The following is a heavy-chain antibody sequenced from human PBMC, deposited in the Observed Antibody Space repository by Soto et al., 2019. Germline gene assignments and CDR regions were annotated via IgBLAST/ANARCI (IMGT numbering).Heavy chain of an antibody. V-gene: IGHV1-8*01. D-gene: IGHD2-15*01. CDR2: MNPNSGNT. Sequence: QVQLVQSGAEVKKPGASVKVSCKASGYTFTSYDINWVRQATGQGLEWMGWMNPNSGNTGYAQKSQGRVTMTSNTSISTAYMELSSRRSEDTAVYYCARGRIDCRGGSCWFFYYFDYWGQGTLVTVSA. J-gene: IGHJ4*02. CDR1: GYTFTSYD. CDR3: ARGRIDCRGGSCWFFYYFDY.